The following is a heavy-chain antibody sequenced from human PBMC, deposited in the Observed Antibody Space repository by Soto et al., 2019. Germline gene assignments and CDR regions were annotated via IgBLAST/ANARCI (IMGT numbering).Heavy chain of an antibody. Sequence: GGALRLPCATSGFTFGSYWMHLVRQAPGKGLVWVSRISPDGTSTSNADSVKGRFTISRDNTKNTLHLQMDSLRVEDTAVYYCARDGGGLAHWGQGTLVTVSS. CDR1: GFTFGSYW. CDR3: ARDGGGLAH. CDR2: ISPDGTST. D-gene: IGHD3-16*01. V-gene: IGHV3-74*01. J-gene: IGHJ4*02.